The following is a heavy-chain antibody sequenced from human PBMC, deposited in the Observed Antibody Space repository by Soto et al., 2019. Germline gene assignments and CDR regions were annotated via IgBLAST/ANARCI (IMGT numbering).Heavy chain of an antibody. CDR3: ARERAGSYYGSGSYYARQAYYYYGMDV. J-gene: IGHJ6*02. CDR1: GGAVSGYY. CDR2: IDHSGST. V-gene: IGHV4-34*01. D-gene: IGHD3-10*01. Sequence: PESLCDTCAVYGGAVSGYYWSWVRLPPGKGLARIGEIDHSGSTNYNPSLKSRVTISVDTSKNQFSLKLSSVTAADTAVYYCARERAGSYYGSGSYYARQAYYYYGMDVWGQGTTLTVS.